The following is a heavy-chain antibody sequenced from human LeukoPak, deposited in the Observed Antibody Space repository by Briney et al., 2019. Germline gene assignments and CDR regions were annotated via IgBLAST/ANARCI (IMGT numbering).Heavy chain of an antibody. J-gene: IGHJ4*02. D-gene: IGHD3-10*01. CDR2: IKSKTDGGTT. CDR3: IPAIDGSGSYPRPFDY. V-gene: IGHV3-15*01. Sequence: PGGSLRLSCAASGFTFSSYAMSWVRQAPGKGLEWVGRIKSKTDGGTTDYAAPVKGRFTISRDDSKNTLHLQMNSLKTEDTAVYYCIPAIDGSGSYPRPFDYWGQGTLVTVSS. CDR1: GFTFSSYA.